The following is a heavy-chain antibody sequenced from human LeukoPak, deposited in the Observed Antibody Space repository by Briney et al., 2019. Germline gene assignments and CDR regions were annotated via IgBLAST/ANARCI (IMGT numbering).Heavy chain of an antibody. D-gene: IGHD4-17*01. CDR1: RFTLSSCA. J-gene: IGHJ4*02. CDR3: AKDRYGDYSFDS. Sequence: GGSLRLSCAASRFTLSSCATNWVRQAPGKGLEWVSSISGSGASTYDTDSVKGRFTISRDNSKNTLYLQMNSLRAEDTAIYYCAKDRYGDYSFDSWGQGTLVTVSS. CDR2: ISGSGAST. V-gene: IGHV3-23*01.